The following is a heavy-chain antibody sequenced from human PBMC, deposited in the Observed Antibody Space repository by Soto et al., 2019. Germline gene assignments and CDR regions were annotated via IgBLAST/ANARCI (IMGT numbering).Heavy chain of an antibody. CDR2: IYHSGST. Sequence: ASETLSLTCSVSGGSISSGGYSWSWIRQPPGKGLEWIGYIYHSGSTYYNPSLKSRVTISVDRSKNQFSLKLSSVTAADTDVYYCDSVKYYYGSGEFDSWGQGTLVTV. J-gene: IGHJ5*01. V-gene: IGHV4-30-2*01. CDR1: GGSISSGGYS. D-gene: IGHD3-10*01. CDR3: DSVKYYYGSGEFDS.